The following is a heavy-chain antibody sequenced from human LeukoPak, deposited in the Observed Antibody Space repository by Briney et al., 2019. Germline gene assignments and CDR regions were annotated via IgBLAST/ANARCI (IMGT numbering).Heavy chain of an antibody. J-gene: IGHJ4*02. CDR3: VRDGDSTNWSHDY. V-gene: IGHV3-30-3*01. D-gene: IGHD6-13*01. Sequence: GGSLRLSCVGSGFTFNNYAMHWVRQTRGKGLEWVAFVSNDGSEKVYTDSVKGRFTLSRDNSKNTLYLQMSSLSSDDTAIYYCVRDGDSTNWSHDYWGQGTQVTVSS. CDR2: VSNDGSEK. CDR1: GFTFNNYA.